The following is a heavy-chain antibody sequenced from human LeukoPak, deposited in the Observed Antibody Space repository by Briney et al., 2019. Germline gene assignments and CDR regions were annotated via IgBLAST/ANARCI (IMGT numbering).Heavy chain of an antibody. D-gene: IGHD3-16*01. CDR1: GFTFSSYS. CDR3: ARAVYVKGTLGFDY. V-gene: IGHV3-21*01. CDR2: ISSSSSYI. J-gene: IGHJ4*02. Sequence: GGSLRLSCAASGFTFSSYSMDWVRQAPGKGLEWVSSISSSSSYIYYADSVKGRFTISRDNAKNSLYLQMNSLRAEDTAVYYCARAVYVKGTLGFDYWGQGTLVTVSS.